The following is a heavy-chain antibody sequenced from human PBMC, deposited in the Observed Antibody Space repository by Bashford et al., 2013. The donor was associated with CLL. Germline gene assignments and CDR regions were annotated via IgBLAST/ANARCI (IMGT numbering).Heavy chain of an antibody. J-gene: IGHJ4*02. Sequence: GGPVRLSCAASGLSPFSSVLGCDVGVPAKRYPRGRGWVWVSRINSDGSSTSYADSVKGRFTISRDNAKNTLYLQMNSLRAEDTAVYYCARGYYYDSSGLLSPIDYWGQGKPWSPSPQ. CDR1: GLSPFSSVL. CDR2: INSDGSST. V-gene: IGHV3-74*01. D-gene: IGHD3-22*01. CDR3: ARGYYYDSSGLLSPIDY.